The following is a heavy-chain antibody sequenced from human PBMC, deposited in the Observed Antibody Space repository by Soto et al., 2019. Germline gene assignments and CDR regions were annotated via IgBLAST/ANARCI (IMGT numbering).Heavy chain of an antibody. CDR1: GFTFSSYA. J-gene: IGHJ4*02. Sequence: SLRLSCAASGFTFSSYAMSWVRQAPGKGLEWVSAISGSGGSTYHAESVKGRFTISTDDSENTLYLQMSSLRAEDTAVYYCAKRKYCPSTTCFDYWGQGTQVTVS. D-gene: IGHD2-2*01. V-gene: IGHV3-23*01. CDR2: ISGSGGST. CDR3: AKRKYCPSTTCFDY.